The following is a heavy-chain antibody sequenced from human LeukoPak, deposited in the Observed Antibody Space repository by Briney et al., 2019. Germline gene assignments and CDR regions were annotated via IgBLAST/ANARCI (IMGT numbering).Heavy chain of an antibody. CDR3: ARARYFDWLLYFDC. CDR2: IYSGGST. V-gene: IGHV3-66*01. CDR1: GFTVSSNY. Sequence: GGSLRLSCAASGFTVSSNYMSWVRQPPGKGLEGVSVIYSGGSTYYADSVKGRFTISRDNSKNTLYLQMNSLRAEDTAVYYCARARYFDWLLYFDCWGQGTLVTVSS. J-gene: IGHJ4*02. D-gene: IGHD3-9*01.